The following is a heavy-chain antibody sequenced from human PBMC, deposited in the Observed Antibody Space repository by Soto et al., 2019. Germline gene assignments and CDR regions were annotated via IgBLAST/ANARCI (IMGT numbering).Heavy chain of an antibody. CDR2: ISSSSSTI. Sequence: PGGSLRLSCAASGFTFSSYSMNWVRQAPGKGLEWVSYISSSSSTIYYADSVKGRFTISRDNAKNSLYLQMNSLRDEDTAVYYCARNLYYDSSGYYLGALMGYWGQGTRVTVSS. J-gene: IGHJ4*02. CDR3: ARNLYYDSSGYYLGALMGY. V-gene: IGHV3-48*02. D-gene: IGHD3-22*01. CDR1: GFTFSSYS.